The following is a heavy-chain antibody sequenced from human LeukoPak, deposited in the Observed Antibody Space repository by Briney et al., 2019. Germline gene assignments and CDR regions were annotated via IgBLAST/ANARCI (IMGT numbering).Heavy chain of an antibody. D-gene: IGHD3-3*01. Sequence: SETLSLTCTVSGYSISSGHYWGWIRQPPGKGLEWIGSIYHSGSTYYNPSLKSRVTISIDTSKNQFSLKLSSVTAADTAVYYCARETSGQGYFQYWGQGTLVTVSS. V-gene: IGHV4-38-2*02. CDR1: GYSISSGHY. CDR2: IYHSGST. J-gene: IGHJ1*01. CDR3: ARETSGQGYFQY.